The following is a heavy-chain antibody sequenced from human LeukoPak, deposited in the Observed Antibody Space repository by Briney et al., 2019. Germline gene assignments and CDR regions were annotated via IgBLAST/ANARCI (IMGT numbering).Heavy chain of an antibody. CDR3: AREGGTMGHNLSGAFDI. D-gene: IGHD4/OR15-4a*01. J-gene: IGHJ3*02. CDR2: IYYSGST. V-gene: IGHV4-39*07. CDR1: GGSISSSSYY. Sequence: PSQTLSLTCTVSGGSISSSSYYWGWIRQPPGKGLEWIGSIYYSGSTYYNPSLKSRVTISVDTSKNQFSLKLSSVTAADTAVYYCAREGGTMGHNLSGAFDIWGQGTMVTVSS.